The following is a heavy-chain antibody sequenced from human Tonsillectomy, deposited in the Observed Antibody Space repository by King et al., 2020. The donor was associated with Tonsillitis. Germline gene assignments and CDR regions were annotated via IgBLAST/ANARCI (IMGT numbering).Heavy chain of an antibody. D-gene: IGHD6-13*01. V-gene: IGHV3-30*18. CDR1: GFTFSNYG. CDR2: IAYDASYE. Sequence: VQLVESGGGVVQPGSSLRLSCAASGFTFSNYGMHWVRQAPGKGLEWVALIAYDASYENYADSVKGRFAISRDNSKNTLYLEMNSLRVEDTAVYYCAKDGIALSDWYFDLWGRGTLVTVSS. J-gene: IGHJ2*01. CDR3: AKDGIALSDWYFDL.